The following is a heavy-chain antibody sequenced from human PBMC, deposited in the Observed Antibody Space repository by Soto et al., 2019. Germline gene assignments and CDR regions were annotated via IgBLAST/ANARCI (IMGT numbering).Heavy chain of an antibody. D-gene: IGHD6-6*01. CDR1: GYTFTSYD. V-gene: IGHV1-8*01. J-gene: IGHJ6*02. Sequence: QVQLVQSGAEVKKPGASVKVSCKASGYTFTSYDINWVRQATGQGLEWMGWMNPNSANTGYAQKFQGRVTMTRNTSISTAYMELSSLRSEDTAVFYCARGSRMSIPAASGRDYYYHGLEVWGQGTAVTVSS. CDR3: ARGSRMSIPAASGRDYYYHGLEV. CDR2: MNPNSANT.